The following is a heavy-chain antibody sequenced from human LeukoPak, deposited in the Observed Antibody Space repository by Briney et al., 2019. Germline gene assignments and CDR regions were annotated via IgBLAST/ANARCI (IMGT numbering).Heavy chain of an antibody. V-gene: IGHV1-8*01. CDR3: ARGGDYYDILTGSLSPFDY. Sequence: ASVKVSCKASGYTFSYDINWVRQATGQGLEWMGWMNPNSGNTGYAQKLQGRVTMTTDTSTSTAYMELRSLRSDDTAVYYCARGGDYYDILTGSLSPFDYWGQGTLVTVSS. CDR1: GYTFSYD. J-gene: IGHJ4*02. CDR2: MNPNSGNT. D-gene: IGHD3-9*01.